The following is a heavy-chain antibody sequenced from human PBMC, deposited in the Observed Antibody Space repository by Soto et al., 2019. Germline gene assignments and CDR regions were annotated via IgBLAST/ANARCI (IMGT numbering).Heavy chain of an antibody. CDR2: IFPSDSDT. V-gene: IGHV5-51*01. Sequence: GESLKPSCQTPGYRFTSYLLALVRPLPGKGLEWMGIIFPSDSDTRYSPSFQGQVTISSDRSTSTVYLQWASLKASDAALYFCASKDKGVYFSWFDPWGQGTLVTVSS. CDR1: GYRFTSYL. J-gene: IGHJ5*02. CDR3: ASKDKGVYFSWFDP. D-gene: IGHD3-10*01.